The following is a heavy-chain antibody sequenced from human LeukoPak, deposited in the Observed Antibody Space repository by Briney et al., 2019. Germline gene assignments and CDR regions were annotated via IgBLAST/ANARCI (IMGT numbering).Heavy chain of an antibody. J-gene: IGHJ6*03. D-gene: IGHD1-26*01. Sequence: GGSLRLSCAASGFTFSSYEMNWVRQAPGKGLEWVSYISSSGSTIYYADSAKGRFTISRDNAKNSLYLQMNSLRAEDTAVYYCARGPVSGYYYYYMDVWGKGTTVTVSS. CDR2: ISSSGSTI. CDR3: ARGPVSGYYYYYMDV. CDR1: GFTFSSYE. V-gene: IGHV3-48*03.